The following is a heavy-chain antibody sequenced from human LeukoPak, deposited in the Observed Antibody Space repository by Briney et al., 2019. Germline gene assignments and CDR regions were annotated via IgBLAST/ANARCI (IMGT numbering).Heavy chain of an antibody. CDR2: IRYDGSNK. CDR3: AKDLISYCSSTSCFRGYFDY. Sequence: PGGSLRLSCAASGFTFSSYGMHWVRQAPGKGLEWVAFIRYDGSNKYYADSVKGRFTISRDNSKNTLYLQMNSLRAEDTAAYYCAKDLISYCSSTSCFRGYFDYWGQGTLVTVSS. J-gene: IGHJ4*02. V-gene: IGHV3-30*02. CDR1: GFTFSSYG. D-gene: IGHD2-2*01.